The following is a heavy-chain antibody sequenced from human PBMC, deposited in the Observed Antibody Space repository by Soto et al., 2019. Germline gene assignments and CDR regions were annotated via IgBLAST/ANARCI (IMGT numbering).Heavy chain of an antibody. D-gene: IGHD5-18*01. CDR1: GFTFSSYG. V-gene: IGHV3-30*18. Sequence: GGSLRLSCAASGFTFSSYGMHWVRQAPGKGLEWVAVISNDGSNKYYADSVKGRFTISRDNSKNTLYLQMNSLRAEDTAVYYCAKDLTSYGFDAFDIWGQGTMVTVSS. J-gene: IGHJ3*02. CDR3: AKDLTSYGFDAFDI. CDR2: ISNDGSNK.